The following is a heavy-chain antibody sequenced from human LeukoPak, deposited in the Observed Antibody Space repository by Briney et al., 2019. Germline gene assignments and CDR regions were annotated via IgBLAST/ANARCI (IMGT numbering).Heavy chain of an antibody. V-gene: IGHV4-4*07. CDR3: ATDKSGSLFNWFDP. D-gene: IGHD1-26*01. J-gene: IGHJ5*02. CDR1: GGSINYYF. Sequence: SETLSLTCTVSGGSINYYFWSWIRQPAGKGLEWIGRVYSDGTTKYNPSLKSRVIMSVDMSKNQLSLKLTSVTAADTAVYYCATDKSGSLFNWFDPWGQGTLISVSS. CDR2: VYSDGTT.